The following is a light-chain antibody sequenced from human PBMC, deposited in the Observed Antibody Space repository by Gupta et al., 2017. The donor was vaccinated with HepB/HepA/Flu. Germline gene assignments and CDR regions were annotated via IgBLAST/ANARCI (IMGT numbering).Light chain of an antibody. CDR2: GAS. CDR3: QQYGSSSWT. CDR1: QSVSYRY. V-gene: IGKV3-20*01. Sequence: EIVLPQSPGTLSLSPGERATLSCRASQSVSYRYLTWYQQKPGQAPRLLIYGASNRATGIPDRFSGSGSETDFTLTISRLEPEDFAVYYCQQYGSSSWTFGQGTKVEI. J-gene: IGKJ1*01.